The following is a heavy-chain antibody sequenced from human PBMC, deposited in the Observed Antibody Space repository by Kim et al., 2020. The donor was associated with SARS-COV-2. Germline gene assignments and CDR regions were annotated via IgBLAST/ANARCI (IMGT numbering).Heavy chain of an antibody. Sequence: SVKVSCKASGGTFSSYAISWVRQAPGQGLEWMGGIIPILGTANYAQKFQGRVTITADESTSTAYMELSSLRSEDTAVYYCARERGGHLYSGYGDDAFDIWGQGTMVTVSS. J-gene: IGHJ3*02. CDR1: GGTFSSYA. CDR2: IIPILGTA. D-gene: IGHD5-12*01. CDR3: ARERGGHLYSGYGDDAFDI. V-gene: IGHV1-69*13.